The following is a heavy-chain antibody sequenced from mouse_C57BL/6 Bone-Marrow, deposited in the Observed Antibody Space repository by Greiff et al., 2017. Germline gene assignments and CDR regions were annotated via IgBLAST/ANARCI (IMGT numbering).Heavy chain of an antibody. CDR1: GYTFTSYW. CDR2: IDPNSGGT. Sequence: QVQLQQPGAELVKPGASVKLSCKASGYTFTSYWMHWVKQRPGRGLEWIGRIDPNSGGTKYNEKFKSKATLTVDKPSSTADMQLSSLTSEDSAGYYCARSRWLLPYYFDYWGQGTTLTVSS. CDR3: ARSRWLLPYYFDY. J-gene: IGHJ2*01. V-gene: IGHV1-72*01. D-gene: IGHD2-3*01.